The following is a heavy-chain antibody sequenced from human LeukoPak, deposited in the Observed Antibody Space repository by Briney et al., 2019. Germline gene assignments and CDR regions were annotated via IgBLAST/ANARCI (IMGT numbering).Heavy chain of an antibody. CDR1: GFNFRISE. D-gene: IGHD4-11*01. CDR3: ARARTYTGCLDL. CDR2: MSSGGTTK. V-gene: IGHV3-48*03. J-gene: IGHJ5*02. Sequence: GGSLRLSCAASGFNFRISEMHWVRLAPGKGLERLSYMSSGGTTKEYADSVKGRFSISRDNAKNSLYLQMTSLRADDTAVYYCARARTYTGCLDLWGQGTLVTVSS.